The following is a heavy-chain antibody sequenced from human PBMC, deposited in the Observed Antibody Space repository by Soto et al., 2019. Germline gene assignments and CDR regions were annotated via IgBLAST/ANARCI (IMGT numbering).Heavy chain of an antibody. D-gene: IGHD3-10*01. CDR3: ASDYTLRSYRFDY. Sequence: QLQLQESGSALVTPSQTLSLTCAVSGVSIHNAAYAWSWIRQPPGRGREWIGYIYQSGTTTYTPSLKSRLTISLARCKNEFSLKLTSVTAADTAVYYCASDYTLRSYRFDYSGRGTLVTVSS. V-gene: IGHV4-30-2*01. J-gene: IGHJ4*02. CDR1: GVSIHNAAYA. CDR2: IYQSGTT.